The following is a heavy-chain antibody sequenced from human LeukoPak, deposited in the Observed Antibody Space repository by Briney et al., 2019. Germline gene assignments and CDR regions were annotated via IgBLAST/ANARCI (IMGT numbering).Heavy chain of an antibody. J-gene: IGHJ5*02. CDR2: ISSSSGTI. V-gene: IGHV3-48*01. CDR1: GFTFSDYS. CDR3: ATDPATGTTATSLLAP. Sequence: GGSLRLSCAASGFTFSDYSMNWVRQAPGKGREWDSYISSSSGTIFYADSVKGRFTISGDNAKNSLYLQMNSLRADVTAVYYCATDPATGTTATSLLAPWGQGTLVTVSS. D-gene: IGHD1-1*01.